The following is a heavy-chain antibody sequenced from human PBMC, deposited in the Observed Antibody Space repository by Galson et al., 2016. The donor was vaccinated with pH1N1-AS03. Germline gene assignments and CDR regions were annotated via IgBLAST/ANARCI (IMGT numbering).Heavy chain of an antibody. J-gene: IGHJ5*02. V-gene: IGHV4-38-2*02. CDR3: ARLTYYGSGSFPDR. CDR2: ISQSGSP. CDR1: GGSISSGYHY. D-gene: IGHD3-10*01. Sequence: SLTCTVSGGSISSGYHYWSWIRQPPGKGLEWIGTISQSGSPYYNPSLRSRLTMSIDTSKSQFSLKMSSVTAADTAVYYCARLTYYGSGSFPDRWGQGTLVSVSS.